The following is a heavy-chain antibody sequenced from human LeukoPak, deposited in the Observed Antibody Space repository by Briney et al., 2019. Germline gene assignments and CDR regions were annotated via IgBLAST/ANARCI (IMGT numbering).Heavy chain of an antibody. CDR1: GGSFSGYY. V-gene: IGHV4-34*01. CDR3: ARRDSSGYIRRSLYYFDY. D-gene: IGHD3-22*01. J-gene: IGHJ4*02. CDR2: INHSGST. Sequence: PSETLSLTCAVYGGSFSGYYWSWIRQPPGKGLEWIGEINHSGSTNYNPSLKSRVTISVDTSKNQFSLKLSSVTAADTAVYYCARRDSSGYIRRSLYYFDYWGQGTLVTVSS.